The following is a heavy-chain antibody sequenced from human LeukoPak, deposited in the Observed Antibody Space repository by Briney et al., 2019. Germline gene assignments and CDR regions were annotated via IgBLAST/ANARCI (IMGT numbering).Heavy chain of an antibody. J-gene: IGHJ4*02. CDR2: IYYSGST. V-gene: IGHV4-59*08. D-gene: IGHD6-13*01. CDR3: ARRGGYSNTWAYFDY. CDR1: GGSISSYY. Sequence: SETLSLTCTVSGGSISSYYWTWIRQPPGKGLEWIGYIYYSGSTNYNPPLKSRVTISVDTSKNQFSLKLSSVTAADTAVYYCARRGGYSNTWAYFDYWGQGALVTVSS.